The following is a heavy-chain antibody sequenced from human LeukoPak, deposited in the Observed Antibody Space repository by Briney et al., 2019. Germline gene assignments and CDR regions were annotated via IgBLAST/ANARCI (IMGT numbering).Heavy chain of an antibody. J-gene: IGHJ6*02. D-gene: IGHD3-3*01. Sequence: AGGSLRLSCAASGFTFSSYGMHGVRQAPGKGLEWVAVISYDGSNKYYADSVKGRFTISRDNSKNTLYLQMNSLRAEDTAVCYCARAFDFWSGYLLGISDGMDVWGQGTTVTVSS. CDR2: ISYDGSNK. V-gene: IGHV3-30*03. CDR3: ARAFDFWSGYLLGISDGMDV. CDR1: GFTFSSYG.